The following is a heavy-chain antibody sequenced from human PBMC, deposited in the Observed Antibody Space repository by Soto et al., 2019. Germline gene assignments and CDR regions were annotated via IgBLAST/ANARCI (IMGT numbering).Heavy chain of an antibody. CDR3: ARGRASGSYYLLEY. V-gene: IGHV1-8*01. J-gene: IGHJ4*02. CDR1: GNTFTMDD. D-gene: IGHD3-10*01. Sequence: ASVXVSCKSSGNTFTMDDINWVRQATGHGLEWMGWINPNSGNIGYAQKFQGRVTMTRDTAIRTAYMEVSRLRSDDTDVYYCARGRASGSYYLLEYWGQGTLVTVSS. CDR2: INPNSGNI.